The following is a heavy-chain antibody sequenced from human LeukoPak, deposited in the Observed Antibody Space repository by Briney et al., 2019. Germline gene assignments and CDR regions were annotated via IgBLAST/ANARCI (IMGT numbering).Heavy chain of an antibody. CDR3: AKDISPYDYYDSSGTDY. J-gene: IGHJ4*02. D-gene: IGHD3-22*01. CDR1: GLTFSNYA. V-gene: IGHV3-23*01. Sequence: GGSLRLSCRASGLTFSNYAMSWVRQAPGKGLEWVSAISGSGGSTYYADSVKGRFTISRDNSKNTLYLQMNSLRAEDTAVYYCAKDISPYDYYDSSGTDYWGQGTLVTVSS. CDR2: ISGSGGST.